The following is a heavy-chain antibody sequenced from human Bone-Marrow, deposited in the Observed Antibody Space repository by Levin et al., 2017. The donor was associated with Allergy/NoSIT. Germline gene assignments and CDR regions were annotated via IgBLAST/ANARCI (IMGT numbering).Heavy chain of an antibody. CDR2: LSFSYDK. J-gene: IGHJ3*02. CDR3: AHEPEAAGARHFDI. CDR1: GFSLSTSGVG. Sequence: SGPTLVKPTQTLTLTCTFSGFSLSTSGVGVGWVPPPPVTALVCLSLLSFSYDKRYSPSLKSRLTITKDTSKNQVVLRMTNMDPVDTATYYCAHEPEAAGARHFDIWGQGTMVTVSS. D-gene: IGHD1-26*01. V-gene: IGHV2-5*01.